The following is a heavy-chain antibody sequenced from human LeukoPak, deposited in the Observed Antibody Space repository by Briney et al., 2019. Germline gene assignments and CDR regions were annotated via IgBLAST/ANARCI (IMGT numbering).Heavy chain of an antibody. D-gene: IGHD6-19*01. J-gene: IGHJ4*02. Sequence: SQTLSLTCAISGDSFSSNSAAWDWIRQSQSRGLEWLGRTYYRSKWYNDYAVSVKSRITIKPDTSKNQFSLQLNSVTPEDTAVYYCARAAAGFDYWGQGTLVTVSS. CDR1: GDSFSSNSAA. CDR2: TYYRSKWYN. V-gene: IGHV6-1*01. CDR3: ARAAAGFDY.